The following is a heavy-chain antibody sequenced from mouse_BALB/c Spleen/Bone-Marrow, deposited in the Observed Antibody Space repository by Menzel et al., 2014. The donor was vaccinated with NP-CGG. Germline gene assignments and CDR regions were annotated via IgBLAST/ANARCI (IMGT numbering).Heavy chain of an antibody. J-gene: IGHJ4*01. V-gene: IGHV14-3*02. CDR3: AITPSAMDY. Sequence: EVQLQQSGAELVKPGASVKLSCTASGFNIKDTDMHWVKQRPEQGMEWIGRIDPANDNTKYDPKFQGKATITADTSSNTVYLQLSSLTSEDTAGYYCAITPSAMDYWGQGTSVTVSS. D-gene: IGHD2-4*01. CDR2: IDPANDNT. CDR1: GFNIKDTD.